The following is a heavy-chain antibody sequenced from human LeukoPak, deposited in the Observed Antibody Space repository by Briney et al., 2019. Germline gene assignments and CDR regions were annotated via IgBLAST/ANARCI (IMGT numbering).Heavy chain of an antibody. CDR3: AKSDYDSSGFDLYYFDY. V-gene: IGHV3-23*01. Sequence: PGGSLRLSCAASGFTFSTYXMRRVXRAPGXXLXWXSCFSGSGGRTYYADSVKGRFTVSRDKSKNTRYLQMSSLRAEDTAVYYCAKSDYDSSGFDLYYFDYWGQGTLVTVSS. D-gene: IGHD3-22*01. CDR2: FSGSGGRT. J-gene: IGHJ4*02. CDR1: GFTFSTYX.